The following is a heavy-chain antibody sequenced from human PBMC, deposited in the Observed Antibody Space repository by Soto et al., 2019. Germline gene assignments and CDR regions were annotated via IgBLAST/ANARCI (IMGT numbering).Heavy chain of an antibody. Sequence: QVQLVESGGGVVQPGTSLRLSCAVSGFSFGSYTMHWVRQAPGKGLDWVAVISYDGSSENYADSVKGRFTISRDNSRNTLYLQMNSLRADDTAVYYCGIDFLNSVSVDLWGQGTLVTVSS. D-gene: IGHD2-15*01. J-gene: IGHJ4*02. CDR3: GIDFLNSVSVDL. CDR2: ISYDGSSE. V-gene: IGHV3-30-3*01. CDR1: GFSFGSYT.